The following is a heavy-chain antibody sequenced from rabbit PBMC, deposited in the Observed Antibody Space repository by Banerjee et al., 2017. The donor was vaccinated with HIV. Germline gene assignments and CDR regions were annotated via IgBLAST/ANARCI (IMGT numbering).Heavy chain of an antibody. CDR1: GFDVSSHG. V-gene: IGHV1S47*01. CDR3: VRDLGGTMTIGNL. Sequence: QEQLVESGGGLVQPGGSLTLSCKASGFDVSSHGVSWVRQAPEMGLEWIGCIDLFFGSTYYATWVNGRFTISSHNAQNTLYLQLNSLTAADTATYFCVRDLGGTMTIGNLWGPGTLVTVS. D-gene: IGHD2-1*01. J-gene: IGHJ4*01. CDR2: IDLFFGST.